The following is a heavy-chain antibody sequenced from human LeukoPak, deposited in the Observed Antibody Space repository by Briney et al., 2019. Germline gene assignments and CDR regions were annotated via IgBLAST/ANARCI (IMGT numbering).Heavy chain of an antibody. J-gene: IGHJ3*02. D-gene: IGHD3-3*01. Sequence: PGGSLRLSCAASEFTFSVYSMNWVRQAPGKGLEWVSSISSRSSDIYYAESVKGRFTVSRDNAKNSLYLQMYSLRAEDTAVYYCARTGKTFGVVIDAFDIWGQGTMVTVSS. CDR2: ISSRSSDI. V-gene: IGHV3-21*01. CDR3: ARTGKTFGVVIDAFDI. CDR1: EFTFSVYS.